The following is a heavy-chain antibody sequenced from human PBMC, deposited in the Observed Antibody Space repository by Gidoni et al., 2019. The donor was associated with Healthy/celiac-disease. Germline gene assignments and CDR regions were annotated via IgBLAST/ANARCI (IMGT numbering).Heavy chain of an antibody. D-gene: IGHD6-6*01. V-gene: IGHV3-30-3*01. J-gene: IGHJ3*02. CDR1: GFTFGSSA. CDR3: ARVLGSSPDAFDI. Sequence: QGQPLASGGGVVQPGRSPRLYCDDSGFTFGSSAMHWVRPAPGKGLEWVAVISYEGSNKYNAGSVKGVFTISRDNSKNTRYLQMNSLRAEDTAVYYCARVLGSSPDAFDIWGQGTMVTVSS. CDR2: ISYEGSNK.